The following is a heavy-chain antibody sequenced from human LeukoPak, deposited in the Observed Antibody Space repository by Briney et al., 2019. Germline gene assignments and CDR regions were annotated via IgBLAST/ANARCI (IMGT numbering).Heavy chain of an antibody. CDR1: GGTFSSYA. CDR3: AKDGSYGSGSYYNTIRPTYFDY. Sequence: SVKVSCKASGGTFSSYAISWVRQAPGQGLEWMGRIIPILGIANYAQKFQGRVTITADKSTSTAYMELSSLRSEDTAVYYCAKDGSYGSGSYYNTIRPTYFDYWGQGTLVTVSS. J-gene: IGHJ4*02. V-gene: IGHV1-69*04. D-gene: IGHD3-10*01. CDR2: IIPILGIA.